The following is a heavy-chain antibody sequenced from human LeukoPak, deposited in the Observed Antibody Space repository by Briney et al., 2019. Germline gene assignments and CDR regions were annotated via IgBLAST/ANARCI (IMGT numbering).Heavy chain of an antibody. CDR3: ARRGSGWEFDY. D-gene: IGHD6-19*01. V-gene: IGHV1-46*01. CDR2: INPSGGST. J-gene: IGHJ4*02. CDR1: GYTFSNYY. Sequence: ASVKVSCKASGYTFSNYYMHWVRQAPGQGLEWMGIINPSGGSTNFALKFQGRVTMTRDTSTSTVYMELSSLRLEDTAVYYCARRGSGWEFDYWGQGTLVTVSS.